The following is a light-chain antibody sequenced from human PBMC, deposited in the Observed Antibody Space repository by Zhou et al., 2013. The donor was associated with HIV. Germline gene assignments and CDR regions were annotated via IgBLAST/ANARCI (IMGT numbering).Light chain of an antibody. V-gene: IGKV3-11*01. CDR1: QSVRSY. J-gene: IGKJ5*01. Sequence: EIVLTQSPATLSLSPGERATLSCTASQSVRSYLAWYQQKCGQAPRLLIYDTSNRATGIPARFSGSGSGTDFTLTISSLEPEDFAVYYCQQRSDWPITFGQGTRLEIK. CDR2: DTS. CDR3: QQRSDWPIT.